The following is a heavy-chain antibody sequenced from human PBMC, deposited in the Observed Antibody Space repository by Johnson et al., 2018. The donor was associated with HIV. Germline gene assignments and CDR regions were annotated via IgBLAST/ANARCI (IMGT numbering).Heavy chain of an antibody. V-gene: IGHV3-53*05. CDR3: ARERPRDAFDI. J-gene: IGHJ3*02. CDR2: ISCGGRT. Sequence: MTWVRQAPGKGLAWVSSISCGGRTYYADTVKGRVSIPRDTSKNTMDLQLNSLRAEDTAVYYCARERPRDAFDIWGQGTMVTVSS.